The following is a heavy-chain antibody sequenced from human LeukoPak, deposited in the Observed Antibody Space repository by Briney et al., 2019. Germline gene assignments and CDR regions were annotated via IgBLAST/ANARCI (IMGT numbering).Heavy chain of an antibody. CDR2: INPNSGGT. V-gene: IGHV1-2*02. J-gene: IGHJ4*02. D-gene: IGHD2-2*01. CDR3: ARDFRYCSSTSCYPDY. CDR1: GYTFTGYY. Sequence: ASVKVSCKASGYTFTGYYMHWVRQAPGQGLEWMGWINPNSGGTNYAQKFQGRVTMTRDTSISTAYMELSRLRSDDTAVYYCARDFRYCSSTSCYPDYWGQGTLVIVSS.